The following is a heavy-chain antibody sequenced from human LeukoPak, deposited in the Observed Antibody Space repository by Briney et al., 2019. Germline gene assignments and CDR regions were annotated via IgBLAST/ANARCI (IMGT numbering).Heavy chain of an antibody. CDR1: GGSISDYY. J-gene: IGHJ4*02. CDR3: ARIEGDNSLDY. D-gene: IGHD3-16*01. V-gene: IGHV4-59*01. Sequence: SETLSLTCTVSGGSISDYYWTWIRQPPGKGLEWIAYIHSSGSTNYNPSLKSRVIISVDASRSQLSLKLSSVTAADTAVYYCARIEGDNSLDYWGQGTLVTVSS. CDR2: IHSSGST.